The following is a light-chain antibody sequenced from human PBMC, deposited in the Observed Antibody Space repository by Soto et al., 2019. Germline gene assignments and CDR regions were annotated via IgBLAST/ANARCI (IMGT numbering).Light chain of an antibody. CDR3: QQRCSSPQT. J-gene: IGKJ1*01. Sequence: IVMTQSPRTLSFSPGERATLSCRASQTVTSSFLAWYQQKAGQAPRLLIYGASSGATGVPARFSGSGSGTDFTLTISSLEPEDFAVYYCQQRCSSPQTFGQGTKVDIK. CDR1: QTVTSSF. V-gene: IGKV3-20*01. CDR2: GAS.